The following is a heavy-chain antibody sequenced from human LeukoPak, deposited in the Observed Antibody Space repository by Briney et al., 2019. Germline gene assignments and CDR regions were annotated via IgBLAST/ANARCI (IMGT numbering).Heavy chain of an antibody. CDR1: GGSISGYY. CDR3: AKWAQDYGDYSWFDP. Sequence: SETLFLTCTVTGGSISGYYWSWIRQPPGKGPEGIGHIHYMGSTNYNPSLKSRVTMSIDTSKNQLSLNLQSVTAADTAVYYCAKWAQDYGDYSWFDPWGQGTLVTVSS. D-gene: IGHD4-17*01. V-gene: IGHV4-59*08. J-gene: IGHJ5*02. CDR2: IHYMGST.